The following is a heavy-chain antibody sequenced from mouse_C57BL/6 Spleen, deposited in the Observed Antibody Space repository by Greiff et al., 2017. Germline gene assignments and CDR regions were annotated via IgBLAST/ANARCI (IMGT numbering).Heavy chain of an antibody. D-gene: IGHD1-1*01. CDR3: TTFYYGSSPFDY. Sequence: VQLQQSGAELVRPGASVKLSCTASGFNIKDYYMHWVKQRPEQGLEWIGRIDPEDGDTEYAPKFQGKANMTADTSSNTAYLQLSILTSEDTAVYYCTTFYYGSSPFDYWGQGTTLTVSS. CDR1: GFNIKDYY. V-gene: IGHV14-1*01. CDR2: IDPEDGDT. J-gene: IGHJ2*01.